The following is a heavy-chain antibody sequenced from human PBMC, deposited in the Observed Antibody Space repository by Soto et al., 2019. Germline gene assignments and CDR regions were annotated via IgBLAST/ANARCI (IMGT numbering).Heavy chain of an antibody. CDR1: GYTFTGFS. V-gene: IGHV1-3*01. J-gene: IGHJ5*02. CDR2: INAGSGNT. D-gene: IGHD3-22*01. Sequence: ASVKVSCKAPGYTFTGFSLHWVRQAPGQRLEWMGWINAGSGNTNYAQKLQGRVTMTTDTSTSTAYMELRSLRSDDTAVYYCASHYYDSSGYSSGQGTLVTVSS. CDR3: ASHYYDSSGYS.